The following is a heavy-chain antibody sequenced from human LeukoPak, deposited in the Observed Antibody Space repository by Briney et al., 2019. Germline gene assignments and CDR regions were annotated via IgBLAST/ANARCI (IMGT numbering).Heavy chain of an antibody. D-gene: IGHD3-22*01. CDR2: IYPGDSDT. V-gene: IGHV5-51*01. J-gene: IGHJ4*02. Sequence: ESLKISCKGSGYSFTSYWIGWVRQMPGKGLEWMGIIYPGDSDTRYSPSFQGQVTISADKSISTAYLQWSGLKASDTAMYYCARTYYDSSGYYSAYYFDYWGQGTLVTVSS. CDR1: GYSFTSYW. CDR3: ARTYYDSSGYYSAYYFDY.